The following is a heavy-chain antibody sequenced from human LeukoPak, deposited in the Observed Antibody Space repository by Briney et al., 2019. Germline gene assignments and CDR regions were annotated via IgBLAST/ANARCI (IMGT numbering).Heavy chain of an antibody. V-gene: IGHV3-23*01. CDR2: ISASGGST. Sequence: GGSLRLSCAATGFTFSNYAMNWVRQAPGKGLEWVSAISASGGSTYYADSVKGRFTISRDNSKNALYLQMNSLRAGDTAVYYCRYFLPHFDYWGQGTLVTVSS. CDR3: RYFLPHFDY. D-gene: IGHD2/OR15-2a*01. CDR1: GFTFSNYA. J-gene: IGHJ4*02.